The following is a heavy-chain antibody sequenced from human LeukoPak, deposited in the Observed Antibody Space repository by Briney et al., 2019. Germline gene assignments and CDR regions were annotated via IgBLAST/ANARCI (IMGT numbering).Heavy chain of an antibody. CDR1: GFIVNTNY. V-gene: IGHV3-53*01. CDR2: VYADGAT. D-gene: IGHD4-17*01. J-gene: IGHJ4*02. Sequence: GGSLRLSCAASGFIVNTNYMNWVRQAPGKGLEWGSVVYADGATYYADSVKGRFTVSRDNSKNTLYLQMNGLRAEDTAVYFCARGGGYYGIDYWGQGTLVTVSS. CDR3: ARGGGYYGIDY.